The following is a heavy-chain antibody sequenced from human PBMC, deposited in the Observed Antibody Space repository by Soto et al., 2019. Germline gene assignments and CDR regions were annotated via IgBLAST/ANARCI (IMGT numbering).Heavy chain of an antibody. J-gene: IGHJ5*02. CDR2: ISSSSSTI. V-gene: IGHV3-48*02. CDR3: ARDSQLERRAGWFDP. D-gene: IGHD1-1*01. Sequence: EVQLVESGGGLVQPGGPLRLSCAASGFTFGSYSINWVRQAPGKGLEWVSYISSSSSTIYYADSVKGRFTISRDNAKNSLYLQMNSLRDEDTAVYYCARDSQLERRAGWFDPWGQGTLVTVSS. CDR1: GFTFGSYS.